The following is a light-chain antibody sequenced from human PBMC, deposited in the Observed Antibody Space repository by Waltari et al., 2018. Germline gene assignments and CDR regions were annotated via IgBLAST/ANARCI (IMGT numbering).Light chain of an antibody. Sequence: QSVLTQPPSVSGAPGQRVTISCTGSSPNIGAGYAVHWYQQLPGTAPKLLLYGNSNRPSGVPDRFSGSKSGTSASLAITGLQAEDEADYYCQSYDSSLSALYVFGTGTKVTVL. CDR3: QSYDSSLSALYV. CDR1: SPNIGAGYA. V-gene: IGLV1-40*01. CDR2: GNS. J-gene: IGLJ1*01.